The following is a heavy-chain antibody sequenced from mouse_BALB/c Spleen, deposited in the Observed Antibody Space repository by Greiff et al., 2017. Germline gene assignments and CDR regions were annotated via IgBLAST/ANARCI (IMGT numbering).Heavy chain of an antibody. D-gene: IGHD1-2*01. J-gene: IGHJ2*01. CDR3: AKSYGYYFDY. Sequence: DVMLVESGGGLVQPGGSRKLSCAASGFTFSSFGMHWVRQAPEKGLEWVAYISSGSSTIYYADTVKGRFTISRDNPKNTLFLQMTSLRSEDTAMYYCAKSYGYYFDYWGQGTTLTVSS. CDR2: ISSGSSTI. CDR1: GFTFSSFG. V-gene: IGHV5-17*02.